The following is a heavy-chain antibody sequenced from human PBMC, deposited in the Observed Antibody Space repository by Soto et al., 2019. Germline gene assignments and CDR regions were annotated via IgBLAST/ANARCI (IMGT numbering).Heavy chain of an antibody. Sequence: QVQLVQSGAEVKKPGSSVKVSCKASGGTFSSYAISWVRQAPGQGLEWMGGIIPIFGTANYAQKFQGRVTINADESTSTAYMELSSLRSEDTAVYYCARGGCGGGGDCYSLHLDWYFDLWGRGTLVTVSS. CDR3: ARGGCGGGGDCYSLHLDWYFDL. CDR2: IIPIFGTA. J-gene: IGHJ2*01. CDR1: GGTFSSYA. D-gene: IGHD2-21*02. V-gene: IGHV1-69*01.